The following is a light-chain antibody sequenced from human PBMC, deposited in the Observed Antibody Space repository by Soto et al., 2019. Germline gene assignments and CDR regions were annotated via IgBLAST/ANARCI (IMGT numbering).Light chain of an antibody. V-gene: IGKV3-11*01. Sequence: EIVLTQSPATLSLSPGERATLSCRASQSVSSYLAWYQQKPGQAPRLLIYDASNRATGIQARFSGSVYGTDFTLTISSLEPEDFAVYYCQQRSNWPPYTFGQGTKLEIK. CDR1: QSVSSY. CDR3: QQRSNWPPYT. CDR2: DAS. J-gene: IGKJ2*01.